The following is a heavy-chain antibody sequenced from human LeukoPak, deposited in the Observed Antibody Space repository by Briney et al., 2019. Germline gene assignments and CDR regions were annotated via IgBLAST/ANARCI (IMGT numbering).Heavy chain of an antibody. CDR3: ARDQGVTIFGVVTHYYMDV. J-gene: IGHJ6*03. Sequence: PSETLSLTCTVSGGSISSGSYYWSWIRQPAGKGLEWIGRIYTSGSTNYNPSLKSRVTISVDTSKNQFSLKLSSVTAADTAVYYCARDQGVTIFGVVTHYYMDVWGKGNTVTVSS. V-gene: IGHV4-61*02. CDR2: IYTSGST. D-gene: IGHD3-3*01. CDR1: GGSISSGSYY.